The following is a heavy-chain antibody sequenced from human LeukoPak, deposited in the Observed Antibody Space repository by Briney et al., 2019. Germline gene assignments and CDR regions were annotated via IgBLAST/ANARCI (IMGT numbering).Heavy chain of an antibody. CDR3: ARVEMATATGAELGY. CDR2: ISAYNGNT. Sequence: PGGSLRLSCAASGFTFSSYVMHWVRQAPGKGLEWVGWISAYNGNTNYAQKLQGRVTMTTDTSTSTAYMELRSLRSDDTAVYYCARVEMATATGAELGYWGQGTLVTVSS. V-gene: IGHV1-18*01. CDR1: GFTFSSYV. J-gene: IGHJ4*02. D-gene: IGHD5-24*01.